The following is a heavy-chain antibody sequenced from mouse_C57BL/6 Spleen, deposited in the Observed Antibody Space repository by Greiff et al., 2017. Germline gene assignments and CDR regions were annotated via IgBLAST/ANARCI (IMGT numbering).Heavy chain of an antibody. Sequence: DVQLVESGPGLVKPSQSLSLTCSVTGYSITSGYYWNWIRQFPGNQLEWMGYISYDGSNNYNPTLKNRTSITRDTSKNQFFLKLNSVTTEDTATYYCARGDDYDAMDYGGQGTSVTVSS. CDR1: GYSITSGYY. CDR2: ISYDGSN. J-gene: IGHJ4*01. CDR3: ARGDDYDAMDY. V-gene: IGHV3-6*01.